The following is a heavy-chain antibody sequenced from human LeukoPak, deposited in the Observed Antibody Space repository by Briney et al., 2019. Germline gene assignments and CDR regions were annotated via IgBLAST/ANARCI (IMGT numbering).Heavy chain of an antibody. V-gene: IGHV1-69*05. CDR1: GGTFSSYA. CDR2: IIPIFGTA. CDR3: ARARGGYYDILTGYSYNYYFDY. J-gene: IGHJ4*02. D-gene: IGHD3-9*01. Sequence: SVKVSCKASGGTFSSYAISWVRQAPGQGLEWMGGIIPIFGTANYAQKFQGRVTITTDESTSTAYMELSSLRSEDTAVYYCARARGGYYDILTGYSYNYYFDYWGQRTLVTVSS.